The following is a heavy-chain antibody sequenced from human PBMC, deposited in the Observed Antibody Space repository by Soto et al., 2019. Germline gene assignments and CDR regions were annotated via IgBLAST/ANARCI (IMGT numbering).Heavy chain of an antibody. J-gene: IGHJ4*02. CDR1: GVPFTSYG. CDR3: ASMKLASLDH. CDR2: INPASQLR. V-gene: IGHV1-69*04. Sequence: QSGTEVTRPGFSVKVSCKASGVPFTSYGFAWVRQAPGRGLEWVGRINPASQLRNYEQSLQGRVTITADTSTTTAYMELSGLTSEDTAVYYCASMKLASLDHWGQGTLVTVSS.